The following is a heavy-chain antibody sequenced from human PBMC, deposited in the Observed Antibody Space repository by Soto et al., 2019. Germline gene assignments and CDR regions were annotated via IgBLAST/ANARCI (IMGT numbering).Heavy chain of an antibody. CDR2: IYYIFST. J-gene: IGHJ4*02. D-gene: IGHD4-17*01. Sequence: SETLSLTCTVSGGSISSYYWIWIRQPPVNGLEFIGYIYYIFSTDYNPSLKSRFTISLDTSKNEFSLKLISVSAADTSVYYCSSDRGPRGEYRIFDYWGQGTMVTVSS. CDR3: SSDRGPRGEYRIFDY. CDR1: GGSISSYY. V-gene: IGHV4-59*08.